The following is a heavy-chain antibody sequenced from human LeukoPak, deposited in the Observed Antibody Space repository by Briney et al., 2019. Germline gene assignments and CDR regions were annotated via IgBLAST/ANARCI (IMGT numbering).Heavy chain of an antibody. CDR2: IYPGDSDT. CDR3: ARLPYCSGGSCYSYYGMDV. D-gene: IGHD2-15*01. V-gene: IGHV5-51*01. CDR1: GYSFTSYW. Sequence: GESLKISCKGSGYSFTSYWIGWVRQMPGKGLEWMGIIYPGDSDTRYSPSFQGQVTTTADKSISTAYLQWSSLKASDTAMYYCARLPYCSGGSCYSYYGMDVWGQGTTVTVSS. J-gene: IGHJ6*02.